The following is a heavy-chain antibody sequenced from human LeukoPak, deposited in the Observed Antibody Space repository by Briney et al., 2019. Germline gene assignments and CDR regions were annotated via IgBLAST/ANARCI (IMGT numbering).Heavy chain of an antibody. D-gene: IGHD2-2*01. V-gene: IGHV3-33*01. CDR3: ARDKYCSSTSCYVVRDYYYGMDV. Sequence: PGRSLRLSCAASGFTFSSYGMYWVRQAPGKGLEWVAVIWYDGSNKYYADSVKGRFTISRDNSKNTLYLQMNSLRAEDTAVYYCARDKYCSSTSCYVVRDYYYGMDVWGQGTTVTVSS. CDR1: GFTFSSYG. J-gene: IGHJ6*02. CDR2: IWYDGSNK.